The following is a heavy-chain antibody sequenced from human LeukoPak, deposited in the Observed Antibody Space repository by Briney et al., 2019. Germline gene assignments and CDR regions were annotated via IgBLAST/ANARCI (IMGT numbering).Heavy chain of an antibody. Sequence: ASVKVSCKASGYTFTSYCMHWVRQAPGQGLEWMGIINPSGGSTSYAQKFQGRVTMTRDTSTSTVYMELSSLRSEDTAVYYCARALDSSGYPDAFDIWGQGTMVTVSS. V-gene: IGHV1-46*01. CDR2: INPSGGST. J-gene: IGHJ3*02. CDR1: GYTFTSYC. D-gene: IGHD3-22*01. CDR3: ARALDSSGYPDAFDI.